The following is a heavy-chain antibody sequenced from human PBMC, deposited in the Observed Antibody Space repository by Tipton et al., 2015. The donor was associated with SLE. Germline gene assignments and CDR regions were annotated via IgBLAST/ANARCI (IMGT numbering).Heavy chain of an antibody. V-gene: IGHV4-59*12. Sequence: TLSLTCTVSGGSITSYHWSWVRQPPGRGLEWIGYIFYSGTTNYNPSLRSRLITSMDTSKNQFSLELNSVTAADTAVYYCARVFPYDSSPYRVLGPFDIWGQGTMVTVSS. J-gene: IGHJ3*02. CDR1: GGSITSYH. D-gene: IGHD3-22*01. CDR2: IFYSGTT. CDR3: ARVFPYDSSPYRVLGPFDI.